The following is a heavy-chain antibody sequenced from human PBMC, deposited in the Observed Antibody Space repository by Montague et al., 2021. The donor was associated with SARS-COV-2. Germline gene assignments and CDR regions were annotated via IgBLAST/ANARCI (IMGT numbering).Heavy chain of an antibody. CDR3: ARGRAVTTFYYYYYGIDV. CDR2: INHSGST. CDR1: GGSFSGYY. J-gene: IGHJ6*02. D-gene: IGHD4-17*01. V-gene: IGHV4-34*01. Sequence: SETLSLTCAAYGGSFSGYYWSWIRQPPGKGLEWIGEINHSGSTNYNPSLKSRVTISVDTSKNQFSLRLSSVTAADTAVYYCARGRAVTTFYYYYYGIDVWGQGTTVTVSS.